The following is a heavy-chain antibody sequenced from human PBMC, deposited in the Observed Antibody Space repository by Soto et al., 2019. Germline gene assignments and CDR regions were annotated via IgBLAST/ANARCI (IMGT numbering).Heavy chain of an antibody. CDR2: INPNSGGT. J-gene: IGHJ6*02. D-gene: IGHD2-2*02. Sequence: ASVKVSCKASGYTFTGYYMHWVRQAPGQGLEWMGWINPNSGGTNYAQKFQGWVTMTRDTSISAAYMELSRLRSDDTAVYYCARGRYCSSTSCYTTPNYGMDVWGQGTKVTVSS. CDR3: ARGRYCSSTSCYTTPNYGMDV. CDR1: GYTFTGYY. V-gene: IGHV1-2*04.